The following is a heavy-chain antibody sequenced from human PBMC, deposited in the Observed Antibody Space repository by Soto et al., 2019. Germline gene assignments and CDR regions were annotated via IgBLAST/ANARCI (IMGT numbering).Heavy chain of an antibody. CDR3: ARRFSYGPYYMDV. V-gene: IGHV3-7*01. J-gene: IGHJ6*03. D-gene: IGHD5-18*01. CDR1: GFTFSSYW. Sequence: EVQLVESGGGLVQPGGSLRLSCAASGFTFSSYWMSWVRQAPGKGLEWVANIKQDGSEKYYVDSVKGRFTISRDNAKNSLYLQMNSLRAEDTAVYYGARRFSYGPYYMDVWGKGTTVTVSS. CDR2: IKQDGSEK.